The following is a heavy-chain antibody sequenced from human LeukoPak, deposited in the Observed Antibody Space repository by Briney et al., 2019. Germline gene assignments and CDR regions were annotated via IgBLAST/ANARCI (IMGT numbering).Heavy chain of an antibody. CDR3: AKDVALIAAAGYDAFDI. CDR2: ISWNSDSI. D-gene: IGHD6-13*01. J-gene: IGHJ3*02. CDR1: GFTFDNYA. Sequence: GGSLRLSCAASGFTFDNYAMHWVRQAPGKGLEWVSGISWNSDSIGYADSVKGRFTISRDNSKNTLYLQMNSLRAEDTAVYYCAKDVALIAAAGYDAFDIWGQGTMVTVSS. V-gene: IGHV3-9*01.